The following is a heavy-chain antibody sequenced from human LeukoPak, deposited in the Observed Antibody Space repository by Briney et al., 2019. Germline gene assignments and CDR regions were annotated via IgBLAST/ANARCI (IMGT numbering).Heavy chain of an antibody. CDR3: AGNYYGSGSYYPYYGMDV. J-gene: IGHJ6*02. D-gene: IGHD3-10*01. Sequence: GRSLRLSCAASGFTFSSYGMHWVRQVSGKGLEWVAAISDDGSNKYYADSVKGRFTISRDNAKNSLYLQMNSLRAEDTAVYYCAGNYYGSGSYYPYYGMDVWGQGTTVTVSS. CDR2: ISDDGSNK. CDR1: GFTFSSYG. V-gene: IGHV3-30*03.